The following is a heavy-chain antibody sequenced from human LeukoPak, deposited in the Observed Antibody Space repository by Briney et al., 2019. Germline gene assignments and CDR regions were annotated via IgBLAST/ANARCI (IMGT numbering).Heavy chain of an antibody. CDR3: ARRASSGCYVDY. CDR2: IYYSGST. CDR1: GGSISSYY. J-gene: IGHJ4*02. Sequence: SETLSLTCTVSGGSISSYYWSWIRQPPGKGLEWIGYIYYSGSTNYNPSLKSRVTISVDTSKNQFSLKLSSVTAADTAVYYCARRASSGCYVDYWGQGTLVTVSS. V-gene: IGHV4-59*08. D-gene: IGHD6-19*01.